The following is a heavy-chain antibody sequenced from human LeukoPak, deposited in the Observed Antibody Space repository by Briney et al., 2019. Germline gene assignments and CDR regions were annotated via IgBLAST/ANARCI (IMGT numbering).Heavy chain of an antibody. CDR3: ARGNIAAAGTYYFDY. V-gene: IGHV3-48*04. CDR2: ISSSSSTI. Sequence: PGGSLRLSCAASGFTFSSYSMNWVRQAPGKGLEWVSYISSSSSTIYYADSVKGRFTISRDNAKNSLYLQMNSLRAEDTAVCYCARGNIAAAGTYYFDYWGQGTLVTVSS. D-gene: IGHD6-13*01. CDR1: GFTFSSYS. J-gene: IGHJ4*02.